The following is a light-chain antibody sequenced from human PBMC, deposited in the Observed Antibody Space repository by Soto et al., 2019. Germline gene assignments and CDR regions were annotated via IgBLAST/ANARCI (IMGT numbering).Light chain of an antibody. CDR1: SSDVGGYNY. J-gene: IGLJ1*01. V-gene: IGLV2-14*01. CDR3: SSYTSSSTHYV. CDR2: EVS. Sequence: QPVLNKPASVSGSPGQSISISCTGTSSDVGGYNYVSWYQQHPGKAPKLMIYEVSNRPSGVSNRFSGSKSGNTASLTISGLQAEDEADYYCSSYTSSSTHYVFGTGTKVTVL.